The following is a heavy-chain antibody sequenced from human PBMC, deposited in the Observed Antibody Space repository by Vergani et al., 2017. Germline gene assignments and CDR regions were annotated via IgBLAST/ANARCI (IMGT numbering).Heavy chain of an antibody. J-gene: IGHJ4*02. CDR2: IWYDGSNK. CDR1: GFMFSTYG. CDR3: ARAEIKAAAGSGGEFDY. Sequence: QVQLVESGGGVVQPGRSLRLSCAASGFMFSTYGMHWVRQAPGKGLEWVAVIWYDGSNKYYADSVKGRFTISRDNSKNTLYLQMNSLRAEDTAVYYCARAEIKAAAGSGGEFDYWGQGTLVTVSS. D-gene: IGHD6-13*01. V-gene: IGHV3-30*19.